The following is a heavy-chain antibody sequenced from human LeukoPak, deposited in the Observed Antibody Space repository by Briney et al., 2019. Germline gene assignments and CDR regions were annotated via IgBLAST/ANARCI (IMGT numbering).Heavy chain of an antibody. CDR3: ARVSIYDYVWGSYRYVFDY. CDR2: IYHSGST. CDR1: GGSISSGGYS. Sequence: SETLSLTCAVSGGSISSGGYSWSWIRQPPGKGLERIGYIYHSGSTYYNPSLKSRVTISVDRSKNQFSLKLSSVTAADTAVYYCARVSIYDYVWGSYRYVFDYWGQGTLVTVSS. D-gene: IGHD3-16*02. J-gene: IGHJ4*02. V-gene: IGHV4-30-2*01.